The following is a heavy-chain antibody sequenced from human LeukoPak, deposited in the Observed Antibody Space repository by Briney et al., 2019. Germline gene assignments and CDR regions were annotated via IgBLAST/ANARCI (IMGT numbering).Heavy chain of an antibody. D-gene: IGHD3-10*01. J-gene: IGHJ4*02. CDR2: ISAYNGNT. Sequence: ASVKVSRKASGYTFTSYGISWVRQAPGQGREWMGWISAYNGNTNYAQTLQGRFTMNTDTSTSTTYMELRSLRSDHTAGYYCARDAFGGLLTYPYYFDYWGQGTLVTVSS. V-gene: IGHV1-18*01. CDR3: ARDAFGGLLTYPYYFDY. CDR1: GYTFTSYG.